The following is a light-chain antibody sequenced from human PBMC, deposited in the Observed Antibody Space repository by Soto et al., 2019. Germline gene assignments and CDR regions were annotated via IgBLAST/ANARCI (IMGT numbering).Light chain of an antibody. J-gene: IGKJ3*01. CDR2: AAS. Sequence: DIQMTQSPSSLSASVGDRVTITCRASQSISSYLNWYQQKPGKAPELLIYAASSLQSGVPSRFSGSGSGTEFTLTISSLQPEDFATYYCQQSYSTPTFGPGTKVDI. CDR1: QSISSY. V-gene: IGKV1-39*01. CDR3: QQSYSTPT.